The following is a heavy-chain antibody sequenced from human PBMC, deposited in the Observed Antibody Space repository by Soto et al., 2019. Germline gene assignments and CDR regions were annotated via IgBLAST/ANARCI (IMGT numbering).Heavy chain of an antibody. CDR3: ASVSIHQTAAVGASHF. Sequence: SSGRVSCEAPGGTFTTYDFNWVRQAPVQGLEWMGSIIPRFGTPSYAQRFLERVTISSDEVTSTVYLTLTDRRSDDTAVVYCASVSIHQTAAVGASHFWGQGTPVSVAS. V-gene: IGHV1-69*13. CDR2: IIPRFGTP. J-gene: IGHJ4*02. D-gene: IGHD6-25*01. CDR1: GGTFTTYD.